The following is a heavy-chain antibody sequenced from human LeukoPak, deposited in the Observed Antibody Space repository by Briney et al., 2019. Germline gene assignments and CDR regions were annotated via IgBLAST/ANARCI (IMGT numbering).Heavy chain of an antibody. J-gene: IGHJ4*02. D-gene: IGHD3-10*01. CDR3: ARRMVRGVSFGY. Sequence: KPSETLSLTCAVYGGSFSGYYWSWIRQPPGKGLEWIGEINHSGSTNYNPSLKSRVTISVDTSKNQFSLKLSSVTAADTAVYYCARRMVRGVSFGYWGQGTLVTVSS. V-gene: IGHV4-34*01. CDR2: INHSGST. CDR1: GGSFSGYY.